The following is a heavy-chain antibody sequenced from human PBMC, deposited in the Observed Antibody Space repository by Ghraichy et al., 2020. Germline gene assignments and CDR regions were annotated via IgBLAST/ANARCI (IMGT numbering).Heavy chain of an antibody. CDR3: ARAEWTTVTAHLDH. J-gene: IGHJ4*02. V-gene: IGHV3-7*01. CDR1: GFRFKNHW. CDR2: IKQDGSER. Sequence: GGSLRLSCAASGFRFKNHWMTWVRQAPGKGLEWVANIKQDGSERYYVDSVKDRFTISRDNDRNSLQLQMNNLRVEDTGIYYCARAEWTTVTAHLDHWGQGTLLTVSS. D-gene: IGHD4-17*01.